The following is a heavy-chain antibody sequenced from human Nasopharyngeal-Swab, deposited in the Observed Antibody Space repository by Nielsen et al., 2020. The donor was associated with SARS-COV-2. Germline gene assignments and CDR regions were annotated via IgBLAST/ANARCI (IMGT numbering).Heavy chain of an antibody. CDR3: ARVWGATCLN. Sequence: WVRQPQGKGLEWIGYIYYSGSTNYNPSLKSRVTISVDTSKNQFSLKLSSVTAADPAVYYCARVWGATCLNWGQGTLVTVSS. J-gene: IGHJ4*02. CDR2: IYYSGST. D-gene: IGHD1-26*01. V-gene: IGHV4-59*01.